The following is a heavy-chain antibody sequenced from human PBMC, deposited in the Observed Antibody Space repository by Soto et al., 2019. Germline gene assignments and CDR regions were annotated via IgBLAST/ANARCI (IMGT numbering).Heavy chain of an antibody. D-gene: IGHD6-6*01. CDR1: GGTFSSYA. Sequence: QVQLVQSGAEVKKPGSSVKVSCKASGGTFSSYAISWVRQAPGQGIEWMGGIIPIFGTANYAQKFQGRVTIAADESTSTADMELSSLRSEDTAVYYCARGEYSSSSGYCQHWGQGTLVTVSS. V-gene: IGHV1-69*01. CDR3: ARGEYSSSSGYCQH. CDR2: IIPIFGTA. J-gene: IGHJ1*01.